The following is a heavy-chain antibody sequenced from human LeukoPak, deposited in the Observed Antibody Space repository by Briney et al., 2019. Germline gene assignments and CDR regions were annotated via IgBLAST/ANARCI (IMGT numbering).Heavy chain of an antibody. CDR1: GDSVSSNSAA. CDR3: TRCSYGYSDY. CDR2: TYYRSKWYN. V-gene: IGHV6-1*01. Sequence: SQTLSLTCAISGDSVSSNSAAWNWIRPSPSRGLEWLGRTYYRSKWYNDYAVSVKSRITINRDTSKNQISLHLNSVTPEDTAVYYCTRCSYGYSDYCGQGTLVTVSS. D-gene: IGHD3-10*01. J-gene: IGHJ4*02.